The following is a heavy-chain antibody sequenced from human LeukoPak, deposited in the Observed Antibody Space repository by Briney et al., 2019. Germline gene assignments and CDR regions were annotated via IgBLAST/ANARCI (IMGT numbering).Heavy chain of an antibody. V-gene: IGHV5-51*01. CDR1: GYSFTSYW. CDR3: ARRRGGAAAQVAGLDP. J-gene: IGHJ5*02. D-gene: IGHD6-13*01. CDR2: IYPGDSDT. Sequence: GESLKISCKGSGYSFTSYWIGWVRQMPGKGLEWMGIIYPGDSDTRYSPPFQGQVTISADKSISTAYLQWSSLKASDTAMYYCARRRGGAAAQVAGLDPWGQGTLVTVSS.